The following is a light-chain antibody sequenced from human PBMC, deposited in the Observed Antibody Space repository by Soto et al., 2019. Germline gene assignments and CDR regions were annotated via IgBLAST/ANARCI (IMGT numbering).Light chain of an antibody. CDR3: CSYAGSSTSWV. CDR2: EDS. CDR1: SSDAGNYNF. V-gene: IGLV2-23*01. Sequence: QSALTQPASVSGSPGQSITISCTGTSSDAGNYNFVSWYQQHPGKAPKVIIYEDSTRPSGVSNRISGSKSGNTSSLTISGLQAEYEADYYCCSYAGSSTSWVFGGETKLTVL. J-gene: IGLJ3*02.